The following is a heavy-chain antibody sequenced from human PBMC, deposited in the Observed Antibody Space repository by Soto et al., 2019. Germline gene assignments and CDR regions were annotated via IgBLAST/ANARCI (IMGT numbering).Heavy chain of an antibody. CDR3: ARDRYCTNGVCYTNFDL. Sequence: PGGSLRLSCAASGFTFSSYAMHWVRQAPGKGLEWVAVISYDGSNKYYADSVKGRFTISRDNSKNTLYLQMNSLRAEDTAVYYWARDRYCTNGVCYTNFDLWGRGTLVTVSS. D-gene: IGHD2-8*01. J-gene: IGHJ2*01. CDR1: GFTFSSYA. CDR2: ISYDGSNK. V-gene: IGHV3-30-3*01.